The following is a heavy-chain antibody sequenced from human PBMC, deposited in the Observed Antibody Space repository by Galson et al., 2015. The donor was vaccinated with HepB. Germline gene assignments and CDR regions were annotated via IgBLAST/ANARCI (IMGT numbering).Heavy chain of an antibody. J-gene: IGHJ4*02. D-gene: IGHD2-15*01. V-gene: IGHV1-18*04. CDR3: SRDRWHSLDY. CDR2: IDTDNGDT. CDR1: GYTFTSNG. Sequence: SVKVSCKASGYTFTSNGISWVRQAPGQGLQYMGWIDTDNGDTNYTQKFQGRVTMTADTSTRTAYMELRSLRSDDTAVYYCSRDRWHSLDYWGQGTLVTVSS.